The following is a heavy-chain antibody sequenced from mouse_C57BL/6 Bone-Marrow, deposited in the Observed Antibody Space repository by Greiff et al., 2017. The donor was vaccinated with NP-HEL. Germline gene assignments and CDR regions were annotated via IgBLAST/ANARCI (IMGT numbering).Heavy chain of an antibody. J-gene: IGHJ3*01. CDR1: GYTFTSYW. V-gene: IGHV1-7*01. Sequence: QVQLQQSGAELAKPGASVKLSCKASGYTFTSYWMHWVKQRPGQGLEWIGYINPSSGYPKYNQKFKDKATLTADKSSSTAYMQLSSLTYEDSAVYYCARSRVFIYYDYGFAYWGQGTLVTVSA. D-gene: IGHD2-4*01. CDR2: INPSSGYP. CDR3: ARSRVFIYYDYGFAY.